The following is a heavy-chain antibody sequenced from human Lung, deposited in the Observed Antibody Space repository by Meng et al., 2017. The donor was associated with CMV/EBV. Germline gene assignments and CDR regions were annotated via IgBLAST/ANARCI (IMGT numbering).Heavy chain of an antibody. D-gene: IGHD1-26*01. V-gene: IGHV1-8*01. Sequence: ASVKVSCKASGYTFTSYDINWVRQATGQGLEWMGWMNPNSGNTGYAQKFQGSVTMTRNTSISTAYMELSSLRSEDTAVYYCATVGWTRTIDYWGQGTLVTVSS. J-gene: IGHJ4*02. CDR2: MNPNSGNT. CDR1: GYTFTSYD. CDR3: ATVGWTRTIDY.